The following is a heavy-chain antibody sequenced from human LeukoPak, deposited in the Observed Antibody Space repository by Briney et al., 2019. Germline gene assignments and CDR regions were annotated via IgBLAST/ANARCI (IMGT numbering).Heavy chain of an antibody. CDR1: GGSISSYY. V-gene: IGHV4-59*01. CDR3: ARAPSLYCSGGSCYWFDP. D-gene: IGHD2-15*01. J-gene: IGHJ5*02. CDR2: IYYSGST. Sequence: PSETLSLTCTVSGGSISSYYWSWIRQPPGKGLEWIGCIYYSGSTNYNPSLKSRVTISVDTSKNQFSLKLSSVTAADTAVYYCARAPSLYCSGGSCYWFDPWGQGTLVTVST.